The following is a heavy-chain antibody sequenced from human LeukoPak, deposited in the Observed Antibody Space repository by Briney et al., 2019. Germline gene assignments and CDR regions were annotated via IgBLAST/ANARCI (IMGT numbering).Heavy chain of an antibody. CDR2: ISSSSTYK. J-gene: IGHJ4*02. V-gene: IGHV3-21*01. D-gene: IGHD3-3*01. Sequence: GGSLRLSCEASGFTFSNYRMNWVRQAPGKGLEWVSSISSSSTYKYYADSVTGRFTISRDNAKNSLYLQMEGLRAGDTAVYYCASDFLSDENQLRLAAPCDYWGQGTLVTVSS. CDR1: GFTFSNYR. CDR3: ASDFLSDENQLRLAAPCDY.